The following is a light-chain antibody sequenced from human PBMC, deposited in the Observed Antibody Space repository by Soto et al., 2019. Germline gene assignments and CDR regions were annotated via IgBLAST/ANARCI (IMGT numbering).Light chain of an antibody. CDR3: QQYGSLSWT. Sequence: DIVLTQSPGTLSLSPGERATLSCRASQSVSSNYLAWYQQKPGQAPRLLIHGASTRATGVPDRFSGSGSGTDFTLTISRLEPEDFAVYHCQQYGSLSWTFGQGTKADIK. J-gene: IGKJ1*01. CDR1: QSVSSNY. CDR2: GAS. V-gene: IGKV3-20*01.